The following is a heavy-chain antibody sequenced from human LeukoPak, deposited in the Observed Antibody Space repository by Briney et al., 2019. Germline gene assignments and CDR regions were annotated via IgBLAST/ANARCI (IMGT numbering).Heavy chain of an antibody. CDR3: ARVRDITMEDFDY. CDR1: GYKFTGYY. D-gene: IGHD3-10*01. Sequence: ASVKVSCKASGYKFTGYYMHWVRQAPGQGLEWMGWINPNSGDSHHAQKFQGRVTMTRDTSISTAYMELSRLRSDDTAVYYCARVRDITMEDFDYWGQGTLVTVSS. J-gene: IGHJ4*02. CDR2: INPNSGDS. V-gene: IGHV1-2*02.